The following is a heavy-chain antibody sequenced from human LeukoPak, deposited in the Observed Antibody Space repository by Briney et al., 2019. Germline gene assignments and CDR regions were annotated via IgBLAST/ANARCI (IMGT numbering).Heavy chain of an antibody. Sequence: PGGSLRLSCAASGFTFDDYTMHWVRQAPGKGLEWVSLISWDGGSTYYADSVKGRFTISRDNSKNSLYLQMNSLRAEDTAVYYCAKVRAPRQYYFDYWGQGTLVTVSS. CDR1: GFTFDDYT. D-gene: IGHD1-26*01. J-gene: IGHJ4*02. CDR3: AKVRAPRQYYFDY. CDR2: ISWDGGST. V-gene: IGHV3-43*01.